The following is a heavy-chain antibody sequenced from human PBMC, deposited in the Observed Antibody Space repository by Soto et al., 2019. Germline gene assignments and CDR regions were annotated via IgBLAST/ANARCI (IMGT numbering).Heavy chain of an antibody. CDR1: GFTFSDFG. V-gene: IGHV3-33*03. Sequence: QVQLVESGGGVVQPGRSLRLSCAVSGFTFSDFGMHWVRQAPGKGLEWVALIWYHGGNEEYADSVKGRFSISRDNSKNTLDLQMDSLRAEDTAVYNCARRGCVKGVCYNSYDMWGQGTMVTVSS. CDR2: IWYHGGNE. CDR3: ARRGCVKGVCYNSYDM. J-gene: IGHJ3*02. D-gene: IGHD2-8*01.